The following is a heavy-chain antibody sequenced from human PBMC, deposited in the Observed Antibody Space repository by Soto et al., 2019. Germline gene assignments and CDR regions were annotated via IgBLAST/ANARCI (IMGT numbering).Heavy chain of an antibody. J-gene: IGHJ5*02. V-gene: IGHV1-18*01. CDR3: ARDHFTMVRGVILWFDP. Sequence: KLQGRVTMTTDTSTSTAYMELSSLRAEDTAVYYCARDHFTMVRGVILWFDPWGQGTLVTVSS. D-gene: IGHD3-10*01.